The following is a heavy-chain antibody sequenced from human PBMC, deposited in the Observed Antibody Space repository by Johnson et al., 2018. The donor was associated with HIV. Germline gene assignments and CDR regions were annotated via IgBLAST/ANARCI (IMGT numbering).Heavy chain of an antibody. Sequence: VQLVESGGGLVQPGRSLKLSCAASGFTFDDYAMHWVRQTPGKGLEWVSGISGSGGSTDYADSVKGRFTISRDNSKNTLYLQMNSLRADDTAVYYCAKHGFPSASFLW. CDR1: GFTFDDYA. CDR2: ISGSGGST. V-gene: IGHV3-23*04. D-gene: IGHD5-24*01. CDR3: AKHGFPSASFL. J-gene: IGHJ2*01.